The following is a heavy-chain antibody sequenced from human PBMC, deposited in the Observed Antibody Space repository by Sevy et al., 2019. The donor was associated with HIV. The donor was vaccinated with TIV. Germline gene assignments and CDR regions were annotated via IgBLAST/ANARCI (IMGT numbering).Heavy chain of an antibody. CDR3: ARDTGYCSSTSCSPDVYYYYGMDV. J-gene: IGHJ6*02. CDR2: INAGNGNT. Sequence: ASVKVSCKASGYTFTNYAMHWVRQAPGQRLEWKGWINAGNGNTKYSQKFQGRVTITRDTSASTAYMELSSLRSEDTAVYYCARDTGYCSSTSCSPDVYYYYGMDVWGQGTTVTVSS. D-gene: IGHD2-2*01. CDR1: GYTFTNYA. V-gene: IGHV1-3*01.